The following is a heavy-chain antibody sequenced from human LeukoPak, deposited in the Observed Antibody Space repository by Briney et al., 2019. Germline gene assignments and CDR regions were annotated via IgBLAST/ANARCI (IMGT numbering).Heavy chain of an antibody. D-gene: IGHD3-22*01. CDR2: INSDGSST. CDR1: GFTFSSYW. Sequence: PGGSLRLSCAASGFTFSSYWMHWVRQAPGKGLVWVSRINSDGSSTSYADSVKGRFTISRDNAKNTLYLQMNSLRSDDTAVYYCARHYDSSGYDYWGQGTLVTVSS. CDR3: ARHYDSSGYDY. V-gene: IGHV3-74*01. J-gene: IGHJ4*02.